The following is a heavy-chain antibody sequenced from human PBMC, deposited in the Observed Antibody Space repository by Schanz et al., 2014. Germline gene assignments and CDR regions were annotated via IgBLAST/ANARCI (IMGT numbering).Heavy chain of an antibody. CDR2: LSFDSRHI. CDR3: ARDGVAATTDFEY. V-gene: IGHV3-21*06. J-gene: IGHJ4*02. Sequence: VQLVESGGGLVKPGGSLRLSCTASGFSFDSYNMNWVRQSPGKGLEWVAFLSFDSRHIYYADSVKGRFTISRDNAKSSLHLQMTSLRADDTAVYYCARDGVAATTDFEYWGQGALVTVSS. CDR1: GFSFDSYN. D-gene: IGHD1-1*01.